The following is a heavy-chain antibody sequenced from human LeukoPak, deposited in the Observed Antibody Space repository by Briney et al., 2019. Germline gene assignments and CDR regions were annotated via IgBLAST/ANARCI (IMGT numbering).Heavy chain of an antibody. CDR3: ARPGSDAVFDY. Sequence: SETLSLTCAVYGGSFSGYYWSWIRQPPGKGLEWIGEINHSGSTNYNPSLKSRVTISVDTSKNQFSLKLSSVTAADTAVYYCARPGSDAVFDYWGQETLVTVSS. CDR1: GGSFSGYY. J-gene: IGHJ4*02. CDR2: INHSGST. D-gene: IGHD1-1*01. V-gene: IGHV4-34*01.